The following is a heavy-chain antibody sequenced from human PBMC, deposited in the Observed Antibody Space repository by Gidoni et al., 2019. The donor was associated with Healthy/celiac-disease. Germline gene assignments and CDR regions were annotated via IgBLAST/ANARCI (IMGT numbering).Heavy chain of an antibody. V-gene: IGHV1-8*01. CDR3: ARGYCTNGVCYMEYYYGMDV. CDR2: TNPNSGNT. Sequence: QVQLVQSGAEVKKPGASVKVSCKASGYTSTSSAINWVRQATGQGLDWMGWTNPNSGNTGYAQKFQGRVTMTRNTSISTAYMELSRRRSEDTAVYYCARGYCTNGVCYMEYYYGMDVWGQGTTVTVSS. J-gene: IGHJ6*02. D-gene: IGHD2-8*01. CDR1: GYTSTSSA.